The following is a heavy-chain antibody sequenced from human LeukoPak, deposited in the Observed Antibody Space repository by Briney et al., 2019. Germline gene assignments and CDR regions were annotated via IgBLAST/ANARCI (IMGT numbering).Heavy chain of an antibody. Sequence: GGSLRLSCAASGFTFSSYAMSWVRQAPGKGLEWVAAISGSGGSTYYADPVKGRFTISRDNSKNTLYLQVNSLTAEYSAVYHCAKGVVPASKGSFDDWGQGTLVTVSS. D-gene: IGHD2-2*01. J-gene: IGHJ4*02. CDR1: GFTFSSYA. CDR2: ISGSGGST. CDR3: AKGVVPASKGSFDD. V-gene: IGHV3-23*01.